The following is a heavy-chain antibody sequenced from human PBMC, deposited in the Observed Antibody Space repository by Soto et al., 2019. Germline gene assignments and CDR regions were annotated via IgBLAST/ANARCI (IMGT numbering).Heavy chain of an antibody. CDR2: ISAGGGSP. CDR3: VKHAEYQLVSWFDP. J-gene: IGHJ5*02. D-gene: IGHD6-6*01. CDR1: GYSFSTYA. V-gene: IGHV3-23*01. Sequence: EVQLLESGGGLVQPGGSLRLSCAASGYSFSTYAMSWVRQAPGKGLEWVSGISAGGGSPFIADSVKGRFIISRDNATDTLYLQMNSLTGEDTATYYCVKHAEYQLVSWFDPWGQGTLVTVSS.